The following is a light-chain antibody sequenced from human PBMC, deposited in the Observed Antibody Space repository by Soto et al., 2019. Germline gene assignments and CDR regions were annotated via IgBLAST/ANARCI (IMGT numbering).Light chain of an antibody. CDR1: QSVSTY. V-gene: IGKV3-11*01. CDR2: EAS. CDR3: QQRSNDMYT. Sequence: EIVLTQSPATLSLSPGERVTLSCRASQSVSTYLAWYQQQPGQAPRLLIYEASNRATGIPARFSGSGSGTDFTLTISSLEPEDFAVYYCQQRSNDMYTFGQGTKLEIK. J-gene: IGKJ2*01.